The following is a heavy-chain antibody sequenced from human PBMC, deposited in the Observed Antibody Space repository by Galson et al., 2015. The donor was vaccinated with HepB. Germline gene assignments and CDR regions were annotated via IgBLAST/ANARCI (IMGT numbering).Heavy chain of an antibody. CDR3: ARIQADSSDYRGFDI. CDR1: GFTVSSNY. CDR2: IYSTGST. V-gene: IGHV3-53*01. J-gene: IGHJ3*02. Sequence: SLRLSCAASGFTVSSNYMSWVRQAPGKGLEWVSIIYSTGSTYYTDSVKGRFTISRDNSKNTLYLQMNSLRAEDMAVYYCARIQADSSDYRGFDIWGQGTMVTVSS. D-gene: IGHD3-22*01.